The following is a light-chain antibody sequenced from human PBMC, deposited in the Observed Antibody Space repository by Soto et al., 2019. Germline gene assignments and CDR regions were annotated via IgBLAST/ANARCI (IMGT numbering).Light chain of an antibody. CDR2: WAS. V-gene: IGKV4-1*01. Sequence: DTVMTQSPDSLAVSLGERATINCKSSQSGFHSPNNMNYLAWYQQKPGQPPKLIISWASTRESGVPDRFSGSGAGTDFTLTLSSLQAEDVAVYYCQQFYKTPPYTFGQGERLEI. CDR1: QSGFHSPNNMNY. CDR3: QQFYKTPPYT. J-gene: IGKJ2*01.